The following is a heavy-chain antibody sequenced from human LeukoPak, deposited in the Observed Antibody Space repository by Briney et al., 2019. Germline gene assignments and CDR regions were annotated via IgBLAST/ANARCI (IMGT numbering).Heavy chain of an antibody. Sequence: GASVTVSCKASGYTFTSYDINWVRQATGQGLEWMGWMNPNSGNTGYAQKFQGRVTITRNTSISTAYMELSSLRSEDTAVYYCARGSGYCTNGVCPARGYFDYWGQGTLVTVSS. D-gene: IGHD2-8*01. V-gene: IGHV1-8*03. CDR2: MNPNSGNT. CDR3: ARGSGYCTNGVCPARGYFDY. J-gene: IGHJ4*02. CDR1: GYTFTSYD.